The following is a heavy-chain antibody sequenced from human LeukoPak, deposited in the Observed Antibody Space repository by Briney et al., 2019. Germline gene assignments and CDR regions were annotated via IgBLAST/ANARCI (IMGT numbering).Heavy chain of an antibody. CDR1: GYTFTNYF. Sequence: GASVKVSCKASGYTFTNYFMHWVRQAPGQGLEWMGIINPITGTTTYAQKFQGRVTMTRDTSTGTVYMELSSLRSEDTAVYYCARDQQGTHYYYYGMDVWGQGTTVTVSS. V-gene: IGHV1-46*01. J-gene: IGHJ6*02. D-gene: IGHD7-27*01. CDR2: INPITGTT. CDR3: ARDQQGTHYYYYGMDV.